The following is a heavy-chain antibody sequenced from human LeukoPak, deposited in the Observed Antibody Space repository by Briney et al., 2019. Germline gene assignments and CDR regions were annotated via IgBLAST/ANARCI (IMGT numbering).Heavy chain of an antibody. Sequence: ASVKVSCKASGYTFNSYGISWVRQAPGQGLEWMGWISAYNGNTNYAQKLQGRVTMTTDTSTSTAYMELRSLRSDDTAVYYCARGGTWYYDSSGLNWFDPWGQGTLVTVSS. D-gene: IGHD3-22*01. CDR2: ISAYNGNT. CDR1: GYTFNSYG. V-gene: IGHV1-18*01. J-gene: IGHJ5*02. CDR3: ARGGTWYYDSSGLNWFDP.